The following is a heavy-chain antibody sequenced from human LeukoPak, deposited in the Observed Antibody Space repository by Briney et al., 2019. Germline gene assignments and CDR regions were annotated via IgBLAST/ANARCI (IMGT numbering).Heavy chain of an antibody. CDR1: GYIFSSYG. Sequence: ASVKVSCKASGYIFSSYGISWVRQAPGQGLEWMGWINAGNGNTKYSQKFQGRVTITRDTSASTAYMELSSLRSEDTAVYYCARVVTLWFGESSLGYWGQGTLVTVSS. CDR3: ARVVTLWFGESSLGY. V-gene: IGHV1-3*01. D-gene: IGHD3-10*01. J-gene: IGHJ4*02. CDR2: INAGNGNT.